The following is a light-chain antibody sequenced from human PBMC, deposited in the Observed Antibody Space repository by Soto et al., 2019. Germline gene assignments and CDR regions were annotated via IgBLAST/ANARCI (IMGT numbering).Light chain of an antibody. CDR1: QSVTSNY. CDR3: HQDGTSLT. CDR2: DAS. J-gene: IGKJ4*01. V-gene: IGKV3-20*01. Sequence: EIVLTQAPGTLSLSPGERAILSCRASQSVTSNYLAWYQQKPGQAPRLLIYDASNRATGIPDRFSGGGSGTDFTLTVSRLKPEDFAVYYCHQDGTSLTVGGGTKVDI.